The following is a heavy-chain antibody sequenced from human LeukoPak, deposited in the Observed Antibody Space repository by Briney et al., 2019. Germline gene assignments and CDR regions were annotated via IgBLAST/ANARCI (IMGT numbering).Heavy chain of an antibody. J-gene: IGHJ4*02. V-gene: IGHV4-34*01. D-gene: IGHD2-2*01. CDR2: INHSGST. CDR1: GGSFSGYY. Sequence: SETLSLTCAVYGGSFSGYYWSWIRQPPGKGLEWIGEINHSGSTNYNPSLKSRVTISVDTSKNQFSLKLSSVTAADTAVYYCARGLALADVVPAAIDYWGQGTLVTVSS. CDR3: ARGLALADVVPAAIDY.